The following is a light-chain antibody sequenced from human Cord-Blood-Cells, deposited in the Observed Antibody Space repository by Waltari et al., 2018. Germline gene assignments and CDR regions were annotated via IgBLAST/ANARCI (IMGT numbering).Light chain of an antibody. CDR1: QSVSSN. V-gene: IGKV3-15*01. J-gene: IGKJ5*01. CDR2: GAS. CDR3: QQYNNWPIT. Sequence: EIVMTQSTAPLSVSPGERATLSCRASQSVSSNLAWYQQKPGQAPRLLIYGASTRATGIPARFSGSGSGTEFTLTISSLQSEACAVYYCQQYNNWPITFGQGTRLEIK.